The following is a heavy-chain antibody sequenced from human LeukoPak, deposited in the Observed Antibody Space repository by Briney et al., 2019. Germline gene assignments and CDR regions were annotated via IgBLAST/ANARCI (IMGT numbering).Heavy chain of an antibody. CDR3: ASPPADYYDSRDYFDY. CDR2: IIPILGIA. J-gene: IGHJ4*02. V-gene: IGHV1-69*04. CDR1: GGXFSSYV. D-gene: IGHD3-22*01. Sequence: VASVKVSCKASGGXFSSYVISWVRQAPGQGLEWMGRIIPILGIANYAQKFQGRVTIAADISTSTAYMELSSLRSEDTAVYYCASPPADYYDSRDYFDYWGQGILVTVSS.